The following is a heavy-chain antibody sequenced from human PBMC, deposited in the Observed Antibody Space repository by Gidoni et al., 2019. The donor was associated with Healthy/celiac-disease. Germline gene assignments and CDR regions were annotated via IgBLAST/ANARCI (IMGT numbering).Heavy chain of an antibody. CDR1: GFTFDDYA. CDR3: AKGKYRCSSTSCYLFDY. J-gene: IGHJ4*02. Sequence: EVQLVESGGGVVQPGGSLRLSCAASGFTFDDYAMHWVRQAPGKGLEWVSLISGDGGSTYYADSVKGRFTISRDNSKNSLYLQMNSLRTEDTALYYCAKGKYRCSSTSCYLFDYWGQGTLVTVSS. D-gene: IGHD2-2*01. CDR2: ISGDGGST. V-gene: IGHV3-43*02.